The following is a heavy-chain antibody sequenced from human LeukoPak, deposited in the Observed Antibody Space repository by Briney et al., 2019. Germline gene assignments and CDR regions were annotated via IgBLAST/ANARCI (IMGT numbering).Heavy chain of an antibody. J-gene: IGHJ4*02. CDR1: GFTFSTYG. V-gene: IGHV3-30*02. D-gene: IGHD3-22*01. CDR2: IRSNGGNK. CDR3: AKTYFYDSSGYLDY. Sequence: PGGSLRLSCAASGFTFSTYGMHWVRQAPGKGLEWVSFIRSNGGNKYYADSVKGRFTISRDNSKNTLYLQMNSLRAEDTAVFYCAKTYFYDSSGYLDYWGQGTLVTVSS.